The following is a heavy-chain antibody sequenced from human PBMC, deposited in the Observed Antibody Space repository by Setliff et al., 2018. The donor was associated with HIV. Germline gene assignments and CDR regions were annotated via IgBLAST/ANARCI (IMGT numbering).Heavy chain of an antibody. V-gene: IGHV3-7*01. J-gene: IGHJ6*02. CDR2: IKQDGSEK. D-gene: IGHD1-26*01. Sequence: GGSLRLSCAASGFTLSSYWMSWVRQAPGKGLEWVANIKQDGSEKYYVDSMKGRFTISRDNAKNSLYLQMNSLRADDTAVYFCARPTNIDTLYYGSQTFYMYYYGLDVWGQGTTVTVSS. CDR3: ARPTNIDTLYYGSQTFYMYYYGLDV. CDR1: GFTLSSYW.